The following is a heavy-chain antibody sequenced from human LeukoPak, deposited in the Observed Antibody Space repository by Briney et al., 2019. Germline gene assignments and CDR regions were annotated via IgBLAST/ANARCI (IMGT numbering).Heavy chain of an antibody. Sequence: GASVKVSFKASGYTFTSYPISWVRQAPGQGLEWMGWITTYNGNTHYAQKLQGRVTMTTETSTSTAYMDLRGLRSDDTAVYYCARGYDYGDYVGDFDYWGQGTLVTVSS. V-gene: IGHV1-18*01. J-gene: IGHJ4*02. D-gene: IGHD4-17*01. CDR3: ARGYDYGDYVGDFDY. CDR2: ITTYNGNT. CDR1: GYTFTSYP.